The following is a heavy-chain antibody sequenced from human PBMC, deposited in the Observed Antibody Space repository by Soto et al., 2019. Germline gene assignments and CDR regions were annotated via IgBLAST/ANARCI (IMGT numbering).Heavy chain of an antibody. CDR2: IANGDNHI. Sequence: EVQLVESGGGLVKPGGSPRLSCAASGFTFSDYSMLWVRQAPGKGLEWLSFIANGDNHIFYSDSVKGRFTISRDNAKNSVYLQMNSLRADDTAVYYCARENGYCSDDGCNRGAFEIWGQGTMVTVSS. CDR3: ARENGYCSDDGCNRGAFEI. D-gene: IGHD2-15*01. J-gene: IGHJ3*02. V-gene: IGHV3-21*01. CDR1: GFTFSDYS.